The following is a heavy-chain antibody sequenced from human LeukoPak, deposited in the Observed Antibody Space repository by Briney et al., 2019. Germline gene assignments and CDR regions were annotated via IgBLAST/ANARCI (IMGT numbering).Heavy chain of an antibody. CDR2: INPNSGGT. CDR3: ASTENSEYDFLEWRNAFDI. CDR1: GYTFTGYY. V-gene: IGHV1-2*02. D-gene: IGHD3-3*01. Sequence: GASVKVSCKASGYTFTGYYMHWVRQAPGQGLEWMGWINPNSGGTNYAQKFQGRVTMTRDTSISTAYMELSRLRSDDTAVYYCASTENSEYDFLEWRNAFDIWGQGTMVTVSS. J-gene: IGHJ3*02.